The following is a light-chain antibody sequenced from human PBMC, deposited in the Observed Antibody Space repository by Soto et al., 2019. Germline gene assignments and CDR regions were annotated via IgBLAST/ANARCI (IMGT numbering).Light chain of an antibody. Sequence: EIVLTQSPGTLSLSPGERTTLSCRATESVSSNYLAWYQQKPGQAPRVLIYGACIRATGIPDRLSGSGSETDFTLTISRLESEGFAVYYCQLYGTAPRPFVLGTRVEIK. CDR1: ESVSSNY. CDR2: GAC. V-gene: IGKV3-20*01. CDR3: QLYGTAPRP. J-gene: IGKJ1*01.